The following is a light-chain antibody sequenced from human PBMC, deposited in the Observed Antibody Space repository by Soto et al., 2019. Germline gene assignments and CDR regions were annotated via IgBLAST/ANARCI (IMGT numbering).Light chain of an antibody. J-gene: IGKJ1*01. CDR2: KAS. V-gene: IGKV1-5*03. CDR1: QSISTY. Sequence: DIQMTQSPSTLSAYVGDRVTLTCRASQSISTYLAWCQQKPGKAPKLLIYKASSLQSGVPSRFSGSGSGTESTLTISSLQPDDFATYYCQQYNIYRWTFCLGTKVDI. CDR3: QQYNIYRWT.